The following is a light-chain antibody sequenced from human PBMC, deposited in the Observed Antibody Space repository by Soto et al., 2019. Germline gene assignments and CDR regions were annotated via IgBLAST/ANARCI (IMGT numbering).Light chain of an antibody. V-gene: IGLV1-44*01. CDR1: SSNIGSHP. CDR2: GND. J-gene: IGLJ2*01. CDR3: AAWDDTLSGLVV. Sequence: QPVLTQPPSASGTPGQRVTISCSGSSSNIGSHPVSWYQQLPGTAPKLLLYGNDQRPSGVPDRFSGSKSGTSASLAISGLQSEDEADYYCAAWDDTLSGLVVFGGGTKLTVL.